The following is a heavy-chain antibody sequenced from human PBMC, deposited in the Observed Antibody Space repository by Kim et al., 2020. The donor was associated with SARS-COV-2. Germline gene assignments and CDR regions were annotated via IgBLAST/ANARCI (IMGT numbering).Heavy chain of an antibody. J-gene: IGHJ3*02. Sequence: DSVKGRFTVSRDSSKNTLFLQMNSLRAEDTAVYYCVKEFWVSNGLDSFDIWGQGTMVTVSS. V-gene: IGHV3-23*01. CDR3: VKEFWVSNGLDSFDI. D-gene: IGHD3-22*01.